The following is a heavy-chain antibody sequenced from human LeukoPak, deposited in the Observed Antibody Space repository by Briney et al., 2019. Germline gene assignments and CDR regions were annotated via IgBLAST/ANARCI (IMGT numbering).Heavy chain of an antibody. CDR3: ARVGWFDP. CDR2: IIPIFGSA. V-gene: IGHV1-69*13. Sequence: ASVKVSCKASGGTFSSYAINWVRQAPGQGLEWMGGIIPIFGSANYAQKFQGRVTITADESTSTAYMELRSLRSDDTAVYYCARVGWFDPWGQGTLVTVSS. CDR1: GGTFSSYA. J-gene: IGHJ5*02.